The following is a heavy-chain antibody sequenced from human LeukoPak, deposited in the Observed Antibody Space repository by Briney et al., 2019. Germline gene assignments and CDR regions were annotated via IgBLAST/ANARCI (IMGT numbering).Heavy chain of an antibody. CDR2: IYHSGST. CDR1: GASISGGDYY. V-gene: IGHV4-30-2*01. D-gene: IGHD3-3*01. Sequence: SETLSLTCTVSGASISGGDYYWSWIRQPPGKGLEWIGYIYHSGSTNYNPSLKSRVTISVDRSKNQFSLKLSSVTAADTAMYFCARGKALAIFGVVIDYWGQGTLVTVSS. CDR3: ARGKALAIFGVVIDY. J-gene: IGHJ4*02.